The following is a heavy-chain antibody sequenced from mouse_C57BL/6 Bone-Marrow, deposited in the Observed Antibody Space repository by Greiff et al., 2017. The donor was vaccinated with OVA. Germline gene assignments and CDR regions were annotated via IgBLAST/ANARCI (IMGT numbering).Heavy chain of an antibody. Sequence: QVQLQQSGAELVRPGTSVKVSCKASGYAFTNYLIEWVKQRPGQGLEWIGVINPGSGGTNYNEKFKGKATLTADKSSSTAYMQLSSLTSEDSAVYFCARHFYYYGSSYTWFAYWGQGTLVTVSA. J-gene: IGHJ3*01. V-gene: IGHV1-54*01. CDR3: ARHFYYYGSSYTWFAY. CDR1: GYAFTNYL. D-gene: IGHD1-1*01. CDR2: INPGSGGT.